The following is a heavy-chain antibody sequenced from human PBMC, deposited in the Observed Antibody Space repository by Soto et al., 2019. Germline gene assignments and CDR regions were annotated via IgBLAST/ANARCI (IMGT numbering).Heavy chain of an antibody. V-gene: IGHV1-69*08. CDR1: GGTFSSYT. CDR2: IIRILGIA. CDR3: AREEYYYGSGASFDS. J-gene: IGHJ4*02. Sequence: QVQLVQSGAEVKKPGSSVKVSCKASGGTFSSYTISWVRQAPGQGLEWMGRIIRILGIANYAQKFEGRVTITADKSTSSAYMELRSMRSADTAVYYCAREEYYYGSGASFDSWGQGTLVTVSS. D-gene: IGHD3-10*01.